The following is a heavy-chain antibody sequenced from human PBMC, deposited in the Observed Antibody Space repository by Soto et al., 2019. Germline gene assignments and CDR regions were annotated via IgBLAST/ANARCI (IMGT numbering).Heavy chain of an antibody. CDR2: INHYGNT. V-gene: IGHV4-34*01. CDR3: ARRGHLSSGWRNYWFFDL. J-gene: IGHJ2*01. D-gene: IGHD6-19*01. Sequence: SETLSLTCAVSGGSFSEYYWSWIRQPPGKGLEWVGEINHYGNTNYNPSLKSRLTISVDTSKNQVSLNLSSVTAADTAVYYCARRGHLSSGWRNYWFFDLWGRGTLVTVSS. CDR1: GGSFSEYY.